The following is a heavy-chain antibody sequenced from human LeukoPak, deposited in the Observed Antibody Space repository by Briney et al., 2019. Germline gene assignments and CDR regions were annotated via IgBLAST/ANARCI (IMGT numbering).Heavy chain of an antibody. J-gene: IGHJ5*02. CDR3: ARGWALAGNPNWFDP. CDR2: IWHDESQK. CDR1: GFTFSNYV. D-gene: IGHD6-19*01. Sequence: PGGSLQLSCAASGFTFSNYVIHWVRQAPGKGLERVAVIWHDESQKYYEDSVKGRFTISRDNSKNTLYLQMNSLRAEDTAVYYCARGWALAGNPNWFDPWGQGTLVTVSS. V-gene: IGHV3-33*01.